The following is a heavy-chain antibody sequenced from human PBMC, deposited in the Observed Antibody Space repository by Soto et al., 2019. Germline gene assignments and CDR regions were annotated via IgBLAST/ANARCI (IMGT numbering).Heavy chain of an antibody. J-gene: IGHJ3*02. Sequence: EVPLVESGGGLIQPGGSLRLSCAVSGFTVSDTYMSWVRQAPGKGLEWISVIYRGLATYYADSVKGRFTISRDDSKNTVYLQMNSLTAEDTAVYFCARDRSDSSRDDSFDIWGQGTMVTVSS. CDR3: ARDRSDSSRDDSFDI. V-gene: IGHV3-53*01. CDR2: IYRGLAT. D-gene: IGHD6-25*01. CDR1: GFTVSDTY.